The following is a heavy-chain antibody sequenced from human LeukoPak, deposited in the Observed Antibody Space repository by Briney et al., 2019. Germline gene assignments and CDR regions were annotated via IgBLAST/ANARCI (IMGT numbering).Heavy chain of an antibody. V-gene: IGHV4-34*01. J-gene: IGHJ4*02. Sequence: SETLSLTCAVYGASFSCYYWSWIRQPPGKGLEWIGEINHSGSTNYNPSLKSRVTISVDTSKNQFSLKLSSVTAADTAVYYCARGGEYCSSTSCYTIGFDYWGQGTLVTVSS. CDR3: ARGGEYCSSTSCYTIGFDY. CDR1: GASFSCYY. D-gene: IGHD2-2*02. CDR2: INHSGST.